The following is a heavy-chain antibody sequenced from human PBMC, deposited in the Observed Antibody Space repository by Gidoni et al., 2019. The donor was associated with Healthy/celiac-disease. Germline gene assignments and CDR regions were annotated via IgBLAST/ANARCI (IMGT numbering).Heavy chain of an antibody. D-gene: IGHD6-13*01. V-gene: IGHV3-30-3*01. J-gene: IGHJ6*02. CDR1: GFTFSSYA. Sequence: QVQLVESGGGVVQPGRSLRLSCAASGFTFSSYAMHWVRQAPGKGLEWVAFISYDGSNKYYADSVKGRVTISRDNSKNTLYLQMNSLRAEDTAVYYCARWDSSSWSWDYYYGMDVWGQGTTVTVSS. CDR2: ISYDGSNK. CDR3: ARWDSSSWSWDYYYGMDV.